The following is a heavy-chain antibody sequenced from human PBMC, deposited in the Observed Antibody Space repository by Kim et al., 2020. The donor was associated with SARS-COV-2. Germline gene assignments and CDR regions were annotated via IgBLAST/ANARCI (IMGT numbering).Heavy chain of an antibody. J-gene: IGHJ3*02. CDR3: ARLVITSDDFDI. D-gene: IGHD3-22*01. Sequence: SETLSLTCTVSGYSISSGYYWGWIRQPPGKGLEWIGSIYHSGSTYYNPSLKSRVTISVDTSKNQFSLKLSSVTAADTAVYYCARLVITSDDFDIWGQGTMVTVSS. CDR1: GYSISSGYY. V-gene: IGHV4-38-2*02. CDR2: IYHSGST.